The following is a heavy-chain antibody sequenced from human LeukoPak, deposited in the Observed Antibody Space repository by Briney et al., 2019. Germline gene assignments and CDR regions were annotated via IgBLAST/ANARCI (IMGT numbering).Heavy chain of an antibody. V-gene: IGHV3-33*01. CDR3: ATSMYPRGGPIGN. CDR1: GFTFSSYG. J-gene: IGHJ4*02. Sequence: GGSLRLSCAASGFTFSSYGMHWVRQAPGKGLEWVAVIWYDGSNKYYADSVKGRFTISRDNSKNTLYLQMNSLRAEDTAVYYCATSMYPRGGPIGNWGQGTLVTVSS. D-gene: IGHD1-26*01. CDR2: IWYDGSNK.